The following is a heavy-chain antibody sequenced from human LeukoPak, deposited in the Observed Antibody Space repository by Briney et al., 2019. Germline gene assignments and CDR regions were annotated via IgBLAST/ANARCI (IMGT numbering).Heavy chain of an antibody. CDR2: ISGDGGAT. J-gene: IGHJ4*02. Sequence: PGGSLRLSCAASGFTFYDYVMHWVRQAPGKGLEWVSYISGDGGATYYADSAKGGFTISRDNGRKSLYLQMDSLRTEDTALYYCAKGGYTYGGRLFDYWGQGTLVTVSS. D-gene: IGHD5-18*01. CDR1: GFTFYDYV. CDR3: AKGGYTYGGRLFDY. V-gene: IGHV3-43*02.